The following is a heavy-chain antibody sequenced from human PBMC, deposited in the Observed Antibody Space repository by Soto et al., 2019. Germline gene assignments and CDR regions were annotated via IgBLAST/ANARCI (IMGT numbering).Heavy chain of an antibody. D-gene: IGHD3-22*01. CDR2: VYYSGST. CDR3: ARHLDYYDSSSYFDF. V-gene: IGHV4-39*01. CDR1: GGSIRSSSSY. Sequence: PSETLSLTCTVSGGSIRSSSSYWGWIRQPPGKGLEWIATVYYSGSTYYNPSLKSRVMISVDTSTNQFSLWLNSVAAADTAVYYCARHLDYYDSSSYFDFWGQGTLVTVSS. J-gene: IGHJ4*02.